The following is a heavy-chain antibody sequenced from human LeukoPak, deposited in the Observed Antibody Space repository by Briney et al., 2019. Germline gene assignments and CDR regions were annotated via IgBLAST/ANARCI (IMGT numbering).Heavy chain of an antibody. D-gene: IGHD5-12*01. Sequence: ASVKVSCKASGGTFSSYAISWVRQAPGQGLKWMGGIIPIFGTANYAQKFQGRVTITADKSTSTAYMELSSLRSEDTAVYYCARGSYSGYDSGSDFDYWGQGTLVTVSS. CDR3: ARGSYSGYDSGSDFDY. CDR2: IIPIFGTA. J-gene: IGHJ4*02. V-gene: IGHV1-69*06. CDR1: GGTFSSYA.